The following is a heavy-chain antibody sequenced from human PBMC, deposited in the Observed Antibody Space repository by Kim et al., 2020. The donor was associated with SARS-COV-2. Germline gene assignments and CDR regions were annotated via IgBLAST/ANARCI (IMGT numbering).Heavy chain of an antibody. Sequence: GGSLRLSCAASGFTFSSYAMHWVRQAPGKGLEWVAVISYDGSNKYYADSMKGRFTISRDNSKNTLYLQMNSLRAEDTAVYYCARDEGGSCDYWGQGTLVT. D-gene: IGHD2-15*01. V-gene: IGHV3-30*04. J-gene: IGHJ4*02. CDR2: ISYDGSNK. CDR3: ARDEGGSCDY. CDR1: GFTFSSYA.